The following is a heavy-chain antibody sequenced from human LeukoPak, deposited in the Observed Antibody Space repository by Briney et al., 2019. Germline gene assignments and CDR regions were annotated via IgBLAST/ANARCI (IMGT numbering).Heavy chain of an antibody. CDR1: GFTFSSYE. Sequence: GGSLRLSCAASGFTFSSYEMNWVRQAPGKGLEWVSYISSSGSTIYYADSVKGRFTISRDNAKNSLYLQMNSLRAEDTALYYCASGGIYYGAAFDFWGQGALVTVSS. J-gene: IGHJ4*02. CDR2: ISSSGSTI. CDR3: ASGGIYYGAAFDF. D-gene: IGHD1-26*01. V-gene: IGHV3-48*03.